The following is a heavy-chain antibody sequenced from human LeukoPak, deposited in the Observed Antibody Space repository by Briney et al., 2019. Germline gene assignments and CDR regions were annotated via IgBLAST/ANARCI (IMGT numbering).Heavy chain of an antibody. CDR1: GFTFSGYG. CDR3: ARARMITFGGVIVINYFDY. J-gene: IGHJ4*02. Sequence: GGSLRLSCAASGFTFSGYGIHWVRQAPGKGLEWVAVISYDGSNKYYADSVKGRFTISRDNSRNTLFLQMNSLRAEDTAVYYCARARMITFGGVIVINYFDYWGQGTLVTVSS. V-gene: IGHV3-30*03. CDR2: ISYDGSNK. D-gene: IGHD3-16*02.